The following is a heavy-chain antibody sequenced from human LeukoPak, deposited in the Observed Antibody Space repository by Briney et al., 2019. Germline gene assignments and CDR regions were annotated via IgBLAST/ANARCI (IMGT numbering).Heavy chain of an antibody. D-gene: IGHD6-19*01. V-gene: IGHV3-23*01. J-gene: IGHJ4*02. CDR1: GFTFSSYA. CDR2: ISGSGGST. Sequence: PGGSLRLSCAASGFTFSSYAMSWVRQAPGKGLEWVSAISGSGGSTYYADSVKGLFTISRDNSKNALYLQMNSLRAEDTAVYYCAKEGRYSSGWWYYFDYWGQGTLVTVSS. CDR3: AKEGRYSSGWWYYFDY.